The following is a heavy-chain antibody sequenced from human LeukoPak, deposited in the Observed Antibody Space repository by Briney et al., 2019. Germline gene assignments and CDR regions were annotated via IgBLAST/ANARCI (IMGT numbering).Heavy chain of an antibody. CDR3: ARVITMVRGVIDYGMDV. V-gene: IGHV4-59*01. J-gene: IGHJ6*02. CDR2: IFYSGST. Sequence: PSETLSLTCTVSGGSISSYYWIWIRQPPGKGLEWIGYIFYSGSTNYNPSLKSRVTISVDTSKNQFSLKLSSVTAADTAVYYCARVITMVRGVIDYGMDVWGQGTTVTVSS. D-gene: IGHD3-10*01. CDR1: GGSISSYY.